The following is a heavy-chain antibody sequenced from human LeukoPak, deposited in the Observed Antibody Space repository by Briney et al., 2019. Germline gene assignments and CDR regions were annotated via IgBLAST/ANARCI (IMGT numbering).Heavy chain of an antibody. CDR1: GFTFSSYE. Sequence: PGGSLRLSCAASGFTFSSYEMNWVRQAPGKGLEWVSCISSGSEYRFYADSVKGRFTISRDNAKNSLYLQMNSLRAEDTAVYYCARARAETYYYGMDVWGQGTTVTVSS. V-gene: IGHV3-21*01. J-gene: IGHJ6*02. CDR2: ISSGSEYR. CDR3: ARARAETYYYGMDV.